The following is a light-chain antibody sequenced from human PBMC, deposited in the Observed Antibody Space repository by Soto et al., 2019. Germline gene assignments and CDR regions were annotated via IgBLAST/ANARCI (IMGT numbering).Light chain of an antibody. CDR1: QSVSSSY. CDR3: QQYGSSPLT. Sequence: EIVLTQSPGTLSLSPGERATLSCRASQSVSSSYLAWYQQKPGQAPRLLIYGASSRATSIPDRFSGSGSGTDFTLTISRLEPEDFAVYYCQQYGSSPLTFGPGTKVHIK. V-gene: IGKV3-20*01. J-gene: IGKJ3*01. CDR2: GAS.